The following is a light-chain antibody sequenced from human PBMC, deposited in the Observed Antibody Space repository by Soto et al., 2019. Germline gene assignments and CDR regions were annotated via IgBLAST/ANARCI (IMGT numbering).Light chain of an antibody. CDR2: DAS. Sequence: EIVLTQSPATLSLSPGERATLSCRASQSVSSYLAWYQQKPGQAPRLLIYDASNRATGIPARFSGSGSGTDFSLTISSLEPEDFAVYYCQQRSNGPSITFGQGTRLEIK. J-gene: IGKJ5*01. CDR1: QSVSSY. V-gene: IGKV3-11*01. CDR3: QQRSNGPSIT.